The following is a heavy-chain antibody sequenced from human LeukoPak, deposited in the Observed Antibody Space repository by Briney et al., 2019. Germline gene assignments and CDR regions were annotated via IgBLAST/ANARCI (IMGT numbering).Heavy chain of an antibody. J-gene: IGHJ5*02. CDR1: GFTFDDYG. Sequence: GGSLRLSCAASGFTFDDYGMSWVRQAPGKGLEWVSGINWNGGSTGYADSVKGRFTISRDNAKNSLYLQMNSLRAEDTALYYCARDSSRIIASDLDWFDPWGQGTLVTVSS. CDR2: INWNGGST. D-gene: IGHD6-6*01. CDR3: ARDSSRIIASDLDWFDP. V-gene: IGHV3-20*04.